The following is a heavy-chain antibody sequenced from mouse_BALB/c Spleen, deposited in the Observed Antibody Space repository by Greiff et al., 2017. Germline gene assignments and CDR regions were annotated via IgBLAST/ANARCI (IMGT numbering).Heavy chain of an antibody. Sequence: QVQLQQSGAELVTPGASVKLSCTASGFNIKGTYMHWVKQTPGQGLEWIGAIYPGNGDTSYNQKFKGKVTLTADKSSSTAYMQLSSLTSEDSAVYYCARRDVYEAMDYWGQGTSVTVSS. J-gene: IGHJ4*01. CDR3: ARRDVYEAMDY. V-gene: IGHV1-12*01. CDR1: GFNIKGTY. CDR2: IYPGNGDT. D-gene: IGHD1-1*01.